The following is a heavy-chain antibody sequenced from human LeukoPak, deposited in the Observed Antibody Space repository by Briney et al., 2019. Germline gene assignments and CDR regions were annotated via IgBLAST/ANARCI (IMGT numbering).Heavy chain of an antibody. V-gene: IGHV3-72*01. CDR3: VALLRGIGY. CDR1: GFTFSDHY. Sequence: GGSLRLSCAVSGFTFSDHYMDWVRQAPGKGLEWVGRSRNEGHSYSTDFAASVRGRASLSRDHSRNSLYLQINSLRTDDTAVYYCVALLRGIGYWGQGTLVTVSS. D-gene: IGHD3-10*01. J-gene: IGHJ4*02. CDR2: SRNEGHSYST.